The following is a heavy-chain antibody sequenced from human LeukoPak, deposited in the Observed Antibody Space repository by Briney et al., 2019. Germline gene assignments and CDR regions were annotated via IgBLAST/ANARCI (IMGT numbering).Heavy chain of an antibody. J-gene: IGHJ4*02. CDR2: IIPIFGTA. Sequence: VKVSCKASGGTFSSYAISWVRQAPGQGLEWMGGIIPIFGTANYAQKFQGRVTITADESTSTAYVELSSLRSEDTAVYYCARRVPSGYDFFDYWGQGTLVTVSS. CDR1: GGTFSSYA. D-gene: IGHD5-12*01. CDR3: ARRVPSGYDFFDY. V-gene: IGHV1-69*01.